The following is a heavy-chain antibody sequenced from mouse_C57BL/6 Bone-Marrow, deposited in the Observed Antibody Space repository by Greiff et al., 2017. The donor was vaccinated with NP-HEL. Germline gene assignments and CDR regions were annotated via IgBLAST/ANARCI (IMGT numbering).Heavy chain of an antibody. V-gene: IGHV2-6-1*01. CDR3: ARHGYYYGSRRDYYAMDY. J-gene: IGHJ4*01. Sequence: VQLQESGPGLVAPSQSLSITCTVSGFSLTSYGVHWVRQPPGKGLEWLVVIWSDGSTTYNSALKSRLSISKDNSKSQVFLKMNSLQTDDTAMYYCARHGYYYGSRRDYYAMDYWGQGTSVTVSS. CDR2: IWSDGST. CDR1: GFSLTSYG. D-gene: IGHD1-1*01.